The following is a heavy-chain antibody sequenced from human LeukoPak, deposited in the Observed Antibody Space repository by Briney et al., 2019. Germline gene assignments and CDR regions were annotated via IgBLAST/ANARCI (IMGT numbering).Heavy chain of an antibody. V-gene: IGHV3-49*04. CDR2: IRSRTKGGTT. J-gene: IGHJ4*02. CDR1: GFTFGDYP. Sequence: GGSLRLSCATSGFTFGDYPMNWVRQRPGKGLEWVGIIRSRTKGGTTDYAASVKGRFTISRDDSKATVYLQMDSLETEDTAVYYCSRDLGTTETGDDYWGQGTLVTVSS. CDR3: SRDLGTTETGDDY. D-gene: IGHD4-17*01.